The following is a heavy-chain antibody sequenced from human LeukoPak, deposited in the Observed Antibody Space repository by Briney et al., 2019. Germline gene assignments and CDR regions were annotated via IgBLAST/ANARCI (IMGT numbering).Heavy chain of an antibody. D-gene: IGHD2-15*01. CDR3: AKVLHPYSSQPIFDY. J-gene: IGHJ4*02. Sequence: GGSLRLSCAASGFTFSSYTMSWVRQAPGKGLEWVSAISGSGGSTYYADSVKGRFTISRDNSKNTVYLQINSLRAEDTAVYYCAKVLHPYSSQPIFDYWGQGTLVTVSS. V-gene: IGHV3-23*01. CDR2: ISGSGGST. CDR1: GFTFSSYT.